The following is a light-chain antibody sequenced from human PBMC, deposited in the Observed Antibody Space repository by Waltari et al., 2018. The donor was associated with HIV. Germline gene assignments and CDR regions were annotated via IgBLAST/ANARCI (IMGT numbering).Light chain of an antibody. CDR3: AAWDDSLNGWV. CDR2: GKE. CDR1: RSNIGRNT. V-gene: IGLV1-44*01. Sequence: QSVLTQPPSVSGTPGQRVTISCSGSRSNIGRNTVNWYQQVPGMAPKFLCPGKEGRPAGVLDRSSGSKSGTSAAVAVRGLQSDDEANYYCAAWDDSLNGWVFGGGTMLTVL. J-gene: IGLJ3*02.